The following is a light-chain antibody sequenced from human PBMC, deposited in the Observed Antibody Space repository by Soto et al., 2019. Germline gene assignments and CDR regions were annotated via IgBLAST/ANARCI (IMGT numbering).Light chain of an antibody. CDR1: QSVSSN. CDR3: QQYNNWPPEVT. CDR2: GAS. Sequence: EIVMTQSPATLSVSPGERATLSCRASQSVSSNLAWYQQKPGQAPRRLIYGASTRATGIPARFSGSGSGTEFTLTISSLQSEDFAVYYCQQYNNWPPEVTFGQGTQGEIK. J-gene: IGKJ1*01. V-gene: IGKV3-15*01.